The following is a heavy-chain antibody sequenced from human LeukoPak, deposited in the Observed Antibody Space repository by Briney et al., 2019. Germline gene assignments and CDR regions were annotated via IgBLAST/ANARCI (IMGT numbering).Heavy chain of an antibody. CDR3: VRVGEDYGDRWDF. CDR2: INKDGSLT. CDR1: GFFFRSCW. Sequence: PGGSLRLSCAASGFFFRSCWMHWSRQAPGKELVWVSRINKDGSLTAYADSVKGRFTISRDNAKNTLYLQMNSLRAEDTAVYYCVRVGEDYGDRWDFWGQGTLVTVSS. J-gene: IGHJ4*02. V-gene: IGHV3-74*01. D-gene: IGHD4-17*01.